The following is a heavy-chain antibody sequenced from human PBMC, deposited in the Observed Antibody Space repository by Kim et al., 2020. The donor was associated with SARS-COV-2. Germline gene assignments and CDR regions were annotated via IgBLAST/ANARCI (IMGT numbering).Heavy chain of an antibody. CDR2: AYYIGNT. D-gene: IGHD6-19*01. CDR1: GGSLSSSSYY. CDR3: ARHQWYSSGWYVAFYNSYMEV. V-gene: IGHV4-39*01. Sequence: SETLSLTCTVSGGSLSSSSYYWGWIRQPPGKGLEWIGTAYYIGNTYYNPSLKSRVTISVDTSKNQFSLKLGSVTAADTAVYYCARHQWYSSGWYVAFYNSYMEVWGKGTTVTVSS. J-gene: IGHJ6*03.